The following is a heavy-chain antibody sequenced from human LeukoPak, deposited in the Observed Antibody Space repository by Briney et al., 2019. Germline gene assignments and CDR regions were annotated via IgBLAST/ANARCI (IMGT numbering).Heavy chain of an antibody. CDR1: GITFSTYA. Sequence: PGGSLRLSCVASGITFSTYAMSWVRQAPGKGLEWVSHISSSGGSTYYADSVKGRFTISRDNSQNTLYLQMNSLRAEDTALYYCARGVSGSDWRGQDYWGQGTLVTVSS. V-gene: IGHV3-23*01. D-gene: IGHD6-19*01. CDR3: ARGVSGSDWRGQDY. J-gene: IGHJ4*02. CDR2: ISSSGGST.